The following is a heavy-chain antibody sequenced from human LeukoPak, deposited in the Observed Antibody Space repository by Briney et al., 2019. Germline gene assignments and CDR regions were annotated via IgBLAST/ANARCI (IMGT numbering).Heavy chain of an antibody. D-gene: IGHD2-15*01. Sequence: ASVKVSCKASGYTFSNHGISWVRQAPGQGVEWMGWISANSGSANYAQKFQGRDTMTTDTSTSTAYMDLRSLRSDDTAVYYCARVGGYYFPSDYWGQGTLVTVSS. CDR3: ARVGGYYFPSDY. CDR2: ISANSGSA. J-gene: IGHJ4*02. CDR1: GYTFSNHG. V-gene: IGHV1-18*01.